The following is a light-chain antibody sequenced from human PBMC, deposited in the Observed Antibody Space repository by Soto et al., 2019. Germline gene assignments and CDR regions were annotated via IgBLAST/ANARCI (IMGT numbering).Light chain of an antibody. J-gene: IGLJ1*01. V-gene: IGLV2-8*01. Sequence: QSALTQPPSASGSPGQSVTISCTGTSSDVGGYNYVSWYQQHPGKAPKLMIYEVSKRPSGVPDRFSGSKSGNTASLTVSGLQAEDEADYYCSSYADSNNYAFGTGTKLTVL. CDR2: EVS. CDR3: SSYADSNNYA. CDR1: SSDVGGYNY.